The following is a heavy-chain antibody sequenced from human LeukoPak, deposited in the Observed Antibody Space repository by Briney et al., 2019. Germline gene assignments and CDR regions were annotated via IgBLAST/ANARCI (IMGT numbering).Heavy chain of an antibody. V-gene: IGHV3-74*01. D-gene: IGHD2-2*01. CDR1: GFTFSSYW. CDR3: ARVEGDCSSTSCFSGYFDH. Sequence: PGGSLRLSCAASGFTFSSYWMHWVRQAPGKGLVWVSRINSDGSSTSYADSVKGRFTIARDNAKNTLYLQMSSLRAEDTAVYYCARVEGDCSSTSCFSGYFDHWGQGTLVTVSS. CDR2: INSDGSST. J-gene: IGHJ4*02.